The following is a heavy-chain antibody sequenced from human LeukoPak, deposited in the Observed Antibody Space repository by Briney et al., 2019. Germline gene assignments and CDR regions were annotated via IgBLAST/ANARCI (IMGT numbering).Heavy chain of an antibody. CDR2: INPNSGGT. CDR1: GYTFTGYY. V-gene: IGHV1-2*02. Sequence: ASVKVSCKASGYTFTGYYMHWVRQAPGQGLEWMGWINPNSGGTNYAQKFQGRVTMTRDTSISTAYMELSRLRSDDTAVYYCARDICYGSSGYNYWGQGTLVTVSS. D-gene: IGHD3-22*01. CDR3: ARDICYGSSGYNY. J-gene: IGHJ4*02.